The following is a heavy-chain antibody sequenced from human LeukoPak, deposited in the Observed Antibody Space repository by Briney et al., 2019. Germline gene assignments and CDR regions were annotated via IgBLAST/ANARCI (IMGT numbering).Heavy chain of an antibody. CDR1: GYSFTSGHY. CDR3: ARVATISDAFDI. V-gene: IGHV4-38-2*02. CDR2: IYHTGSA. J-gene: IGHJ3*02. Sequence: SETLSLTCSVSGYSFTSGHYWGWIRQPPGKGLEWIANIYHTGSAHYNPSLKSRVTISVDTSKNQFSLKLSSVTAADTAVYYCARVATISDAFDIWGQGTMVTVSS. D-gene: IGHD5-12*01.